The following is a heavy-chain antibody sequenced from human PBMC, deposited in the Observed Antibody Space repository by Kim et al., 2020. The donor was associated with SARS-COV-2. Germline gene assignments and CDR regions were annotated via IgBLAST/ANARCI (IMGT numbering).Heavy chain of an antibody. J-gene: IGHJ4*02. CDR2: ISGGGYNI. V-gene: IGHV3-23*01. CDR1: GFTFTDYA. D-gene: IGHD3-10*01. CDR3: VKDLNVWVRGIMNL. Sequence: GGSLRLSCAASGFTFTDYAMNWVRQTPGQGLEWVSSISGGGYNIYYRDSVKGRFTISRDTSNNTLYLQMSSLRAEDTAVYYCVKDLNVWVRGIMNLWGPGTLVTVSS.